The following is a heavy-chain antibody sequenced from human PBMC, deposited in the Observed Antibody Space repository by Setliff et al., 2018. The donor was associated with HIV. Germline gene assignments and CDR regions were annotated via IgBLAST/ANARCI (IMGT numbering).Heavy chain of an antibody. V-gene: IGHV1-18*01. CDR3: ARDDGGYNYAEAFDV. J-gene: IGHJ3*01. CDR1: XYMFIAXX. CDR2: IGPYNGRK. Sequence: GASVXXSXXXSXYMFIAXXXXXXRRAPGQGREWMGWIGPYNGRKEXAQEXXXXVSLTIDTSARTAYMELRSLRSDDTAVYYCARDDGGYNYAEAFDVWGQGTMVTVSS. D-gene: IGHD3-16*01.